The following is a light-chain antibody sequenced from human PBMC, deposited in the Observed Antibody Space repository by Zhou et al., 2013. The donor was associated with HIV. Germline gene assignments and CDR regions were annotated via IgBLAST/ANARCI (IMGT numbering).Light chain of an antibody. CDR1: QSVSTS. J-gene: IGKJ2*01. Sequence: EIVMTQSPATLSVSPGEKATLSCRASQSVSTSLAWYQQTPGQAPRLLIYGASTRATGIPARFSGSGSGTEFTLTISSMQSEDFGVYYCQQYNNWPPMYTFGQGTKAGDQT. CDR3: QQYNNWPPMYT. CDR2: GAS. V-gene: IGKV3-15*01.